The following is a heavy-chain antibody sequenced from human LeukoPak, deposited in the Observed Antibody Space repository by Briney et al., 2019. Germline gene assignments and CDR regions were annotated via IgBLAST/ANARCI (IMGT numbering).Heavy chain of an antibody. CDR1: GFTVSSNY. V-gene: IGHV3-53*01. J-gene: IGHJ4*02. CDR2: IYSGGST. CDR3: AKSDYYDSSGYYYGSDY. Sequence: PGGSLRLSCAASGFTVSSNYMSWVRQAPGKGLEWVSVIYSGGSTYYADSVKGRFTISRDNSKNTLYVQMNSLRAEDTAVYYCAKSDYYDSSGYYYGSDYWGQGTLVTVSS. D-gene: IGHD3-22*01.